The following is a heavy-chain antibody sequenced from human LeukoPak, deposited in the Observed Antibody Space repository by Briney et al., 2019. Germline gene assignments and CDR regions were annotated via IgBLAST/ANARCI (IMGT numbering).Heavy chain of an antibody. CDR2: INHSGST. D-gene: IGHD6-6*01. CDR3: ARVDSSSSPLDP. Sequence: SETLSLACAVYGGSFSGYYWSWIRQPPGKGLEWIGEINHSGSTNYNPSLKSRVTISVDTSKNQFSLKLSSVTAADTAVYYCARVDSSSSPLDPWGQGTLVTVSS. J-gene: IGHJ5*02. CDR1: GGSFSGYY. V-gene: IGHV4-34*01.